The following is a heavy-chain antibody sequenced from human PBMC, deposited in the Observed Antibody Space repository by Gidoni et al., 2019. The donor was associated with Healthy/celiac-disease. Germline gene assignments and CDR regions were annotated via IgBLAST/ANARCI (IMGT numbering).Heavy chain of an antibody. CDR1: GFTFSHAW. V-gene: IGHV3-15*01. CDR2: IKSKTDGGTT. Sequence: EVQLVESGGGLVKPGGSLRLSCAASGFTFSHAWMSWVRQAPGKGLEWVGRIKSKTDGGTTDYAALVKGRFTISRDDSKNTLYLQMNSLKTEDTAVYYCTTPLVSSSPYYGMDVWGQGTTVTVSS. CDR3: TTPLVSSSPYYGMDV. J-gene: IGHJ6*02. D-gene: IGHD6-6*01.